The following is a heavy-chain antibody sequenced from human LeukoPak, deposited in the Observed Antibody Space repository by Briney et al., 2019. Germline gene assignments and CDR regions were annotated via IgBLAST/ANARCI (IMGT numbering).Heavy chain of an antibody. D-gene: IGHD2-15*01. Sequence: SETLSLTCTVSGGSISSYYWSWIRQPAGKGLEWIGRIYTSGSTNYNPSLKSRVTMSVDTSKNQFSLKLSSVTAADTAVYYCAREPLVAATRYYYYYMDVWGKGTTVTVSS. J-gene: IGHJ6*03. CDR2: IYTSGST. V-gene: IGHV4-4*07. CDR1: GGSISSYY. CDR3: AREPLVAATRYYYYYMDV.